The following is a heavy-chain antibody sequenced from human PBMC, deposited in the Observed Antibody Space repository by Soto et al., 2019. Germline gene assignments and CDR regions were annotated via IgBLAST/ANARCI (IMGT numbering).Heavy chain of an antibody. V-gene: IGHV4-59*01. Sequence: SETLSLTCTVSGGSITSYYWRWIRQPPWKGLEWIGYIHNSGSTSYNPSLQSRVTISADVYKNQFSLDLRSVTAADTAVYYCARRWSGTDYWGHGTLVNVSS. CDR2: IHNSGST. CDR3: ARRWSGTDY. J-gene: IGHJ4*01. D-gene: IGHD3-10*01. CDR1: GGSITSYY.